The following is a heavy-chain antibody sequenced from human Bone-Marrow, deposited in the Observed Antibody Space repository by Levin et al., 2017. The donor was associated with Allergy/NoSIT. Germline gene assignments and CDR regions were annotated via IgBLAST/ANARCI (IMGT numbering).Heavy chain of an antibody. Sequence: GESLKISCATSGFNFKTHYMSWVRQAPGKGLEWVSVIFTGFSTYYADSVKGRFTISRDNSKSTVYLEMNGLRAEDTAVYYCARAWAPEGYWYFDLWGRGTLVTVSS. CDR2: IFTGFST. CDR3: ARAWAPEGYWYFDL. CDR1: GFNFKTHY. D-gene: IGHD1-14*01. V-gene: IGHV3-53*01. J-gene: IGHJ2*01.